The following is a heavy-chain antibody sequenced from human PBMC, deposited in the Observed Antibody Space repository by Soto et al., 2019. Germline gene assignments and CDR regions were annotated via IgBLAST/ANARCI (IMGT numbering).Heavy chain of an antibody. CDR2: IWYDGSNK. V-gene: IGHV3-33*01. J-gene: IGHJ6*02. CDR1: GFTFSSYG. Sequence: GGSLRLACAGSGFTFSSYGMQWVRQAPGKGLEWVAVIWYDGSNKYYADSVKGRFTISRDNSKNTLYLQMNSLRAEDTAVYYCARDRGRVVAYYYYGMDVWGQGTTVTVSS. D-gene: IGHD2-15*01. CDR3: ARDRGRVVAYYYYGMDV.